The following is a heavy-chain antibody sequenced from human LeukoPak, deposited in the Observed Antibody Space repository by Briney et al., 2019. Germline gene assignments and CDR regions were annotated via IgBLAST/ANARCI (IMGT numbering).Heavy chain of an antibody. D-gene: IGHD6-13*01. CDR1: GFIFSGYW. CDR3: AKDAYSSSWYFDY. V-gene: IGHV3-23*01. CDR2: ISGSGGST. Sequence: GGSLRLSCAASGFIFSGYWMSWVRQAPGKGLEWVSAISGSGGSTYYADSVKGRFTISRDNSKNTLYLQMNSLRAEDTAVYYCAKDAYSSSWYFDYWGQGTLVTVSS. J-gene: IGHJ4*02.